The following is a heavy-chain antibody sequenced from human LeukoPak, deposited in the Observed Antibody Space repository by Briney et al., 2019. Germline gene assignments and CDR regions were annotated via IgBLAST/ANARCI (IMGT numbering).Heavy chain of an antibody. V-gene: IGHV6-1*01. Sequence: SQTLSLTCAISGVSVSSNSAAWNWIRQSPSRGLEWLGRTYYRSKWYNDYAVSVKSRITINPDTSKNQFSLQLNSVTPEDTAVYYCARVRTYYYDSSGYPDFDYWGQGTLVTVSS. CDR1: GVSVSSNSAA. CDR2: TYYRSKWYN. J-gene: IGHJ4*02. CDR3: ARVRTYYYDSSGYPDFDY. D-gene: IGHD3-22*01.